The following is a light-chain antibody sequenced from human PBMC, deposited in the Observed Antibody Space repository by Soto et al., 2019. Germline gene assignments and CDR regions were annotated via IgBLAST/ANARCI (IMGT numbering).Light chain of an antibody. CDR3: QKYNSAPLT. Sequence: DIQMTQSPSSLSASVGDRVTITCRANQDISNSLAWYQQKPGKVPKLLIYGASTLQSGVPSRFSGSGSGTDFTLTISSLQPEDVATYYCQKYNSAPLTFGQGARVEIK. J-gene: IGKJ1*01. V-gene: IGKV1-27*01. CDR2: GAS. CDR1: QDISNS.